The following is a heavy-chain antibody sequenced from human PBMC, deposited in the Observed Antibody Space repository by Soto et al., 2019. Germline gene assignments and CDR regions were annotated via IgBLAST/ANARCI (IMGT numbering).Heavy chain of an antibody. Sequence: GGSLRLSCAASGFTFSSYAMHWVRQAPRKGLEWVAVISYDGSNKYYADSVKGRFTISRDNSKNTLYLQMNSLRAEDTAVYYCARAYYYGSGTENWFDPWGQGTLVTVSS. D-gene: IGHD3-10*01. CDR2: ISYDGSNK. V-gene: IGHV3-30-3*01. CDR3: ARAYYYGSGTENWFDP. CDR1: GFTFSSYA. J-gene: IGHJ5*02.